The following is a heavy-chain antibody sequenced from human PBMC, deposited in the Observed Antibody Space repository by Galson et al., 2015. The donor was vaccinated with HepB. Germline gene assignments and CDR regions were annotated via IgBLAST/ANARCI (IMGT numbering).Heavy chain of an antibody. CDR2: ISGSGGST. Sequence: SLRLSCAASGFTFSSCAMNWVRQAPGEGLEWVSTISGSGGSTYYADSVKGRFTISRDNSKNTLYLQMNSLRAEDTAVYYCAKWGIDWTFDSWGQGTLVTVSS. D-gene: IGHD1-1*01. CDR1: GFTFSSCA. CDR3: AKWGIDWTFDS. V-gene: IGHV3-23*01. J-gene: IGHJ4*02.